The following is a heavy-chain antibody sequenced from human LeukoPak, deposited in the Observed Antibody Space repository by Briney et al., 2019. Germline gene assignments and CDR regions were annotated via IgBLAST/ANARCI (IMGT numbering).Heavy chain of an antibody. CDR1: GFTFSSYG. CDR3: AKPVGDTPMGDAFDI. Sequence: SGGSLRLSCAASGFTFSSYGMHWVRQAPGKGLEWVAVIWYDGSNKYYADSVKGRFTISRDNSKNTLYLQMNSLRAEDTAVYYCAKPVGDTPMGDAFDIWGQGTMVTVSS. J-gene: IGHJ3*02. V-gene: IGHV3-33*06. CDR2: IWYDGSNK. D-gene: IGHD5-18*01.